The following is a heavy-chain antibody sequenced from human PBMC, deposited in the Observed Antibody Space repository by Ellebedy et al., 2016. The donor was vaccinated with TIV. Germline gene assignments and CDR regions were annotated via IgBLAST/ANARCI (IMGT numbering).Heavy chain of an antibody. J-gene: IGHJ4*02. Sequence: GGSLRLXXAASGFTFGAYSMHWVRQAPGKGLEWVAVISFDGSNTYYADSMKGRFTISRDNSKSMVFLEMNNLRNEDTAVYYCAREGKQWLILTDFDYWGQGTLVTVSS. D-gene: IGHD6-19*01. V-gene: IGHV3-30*03. CDR1: GFTFGAYS. CDR3: AREGKQWLILTDFDY. CDR2: ISFDGSNT.